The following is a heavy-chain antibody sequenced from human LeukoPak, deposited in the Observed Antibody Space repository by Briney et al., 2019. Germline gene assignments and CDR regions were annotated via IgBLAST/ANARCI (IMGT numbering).Heavy chain of an antibody. Sequence: GGSLRLSCAASGFTFSSYSMNWVRQAPGKGLEWASYISSSSTTIYYADSVKGRFTISRDNAKNSLYLQMNSLRAEDTAVYYCARDHHRRLYDSQARDTFDFWGQGTMVTVS. CDR3: ARDHHRRLYDSQARDTFDF. D-gene: IGHD3-22*01. J-gene: IGHJ3*01. V-gene: IGHV3-48*01. CDR2: ISSSSTTI. CDR1: GFTFSSYS.